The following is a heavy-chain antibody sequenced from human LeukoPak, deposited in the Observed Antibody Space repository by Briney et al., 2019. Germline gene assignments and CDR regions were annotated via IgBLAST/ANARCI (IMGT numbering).Heavy chain of an antibody. CDR3: VGELDHTPKNFDS. Sequence: GGALRLSCAASGFSFSSYAMNWVRQAPGKGLEWVSVITASGAGTYYADSVKGRFTLSRDNSKTTMYLEMNSLRADDTAVYYCVGELDHTPKNFDSWGQGTLVTVSS. D-gene: IGHD1-1*01. CDR2: ITASGAGT. J-gene: IGHJ4*02. V-gene: IGHV3-23*01. CDR1: GFSFSSYA.